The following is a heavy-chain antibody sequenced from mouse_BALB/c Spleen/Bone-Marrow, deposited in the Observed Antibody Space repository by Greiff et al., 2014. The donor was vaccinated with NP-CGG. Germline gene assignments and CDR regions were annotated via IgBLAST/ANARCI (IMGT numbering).Heavy chain of an antibody. D-gene: IGHD1-1*02. CDR1: GYTFTSYW. CDR3: ARWLLRYYDMDD. Sequence: QVQLKQSAAELVKPGASVKLSCKASGYTFTSYWMFWVKQRPGQGLEWIGEIDPSDSYTNYNQKFKGKTTLTADKSSSTAYMQLSSLTSEDSAVYFCARWLLRYYDMDDWGQGTSVTVSS. V-gene: IGHV1-69*02. CDR2: IDPSDSYT. J-gene: IGHJ4*01.